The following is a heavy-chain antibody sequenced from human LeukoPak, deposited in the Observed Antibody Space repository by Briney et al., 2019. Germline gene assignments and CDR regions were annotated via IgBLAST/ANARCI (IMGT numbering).Heavy chain of an antibody. CDR2: IYYSGST. Sequence: SETLSLTCAVSGGSISSGGYSWSWIRQPPGRGLEWIGYIYYSGSTYYNPSLKSRVTISVDRSKNHFSLKLSSVTAADTAVYYCARGYYYGAGSPYFDHWGQGTLVIVSS. D-gene: IGHD3-10*01. V-gene: IGHV4-30-2*01. CDR1: GGSISSGGYS. CDR3: ARGYYYGAGSPYFDH. J-gene: IGHJ4*02.